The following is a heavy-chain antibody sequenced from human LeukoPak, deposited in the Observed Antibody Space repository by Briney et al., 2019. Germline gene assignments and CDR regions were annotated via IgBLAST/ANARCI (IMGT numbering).Heavy chain of an antibody. D-gene: IGHD3-10*01. CDR1: GGSFSGYY. Sequence: SETLSLTCAVYGGSFSGYYWSWIRQPAGKGLEWIGRIYTSGSTNYNPSLKSRVTMSVDTSKNQFSLKLSSVTAADTAVYYCARHYYGSGSYYGAFDIWGQGTMVTVSS. J-gene: IGHJ3*02. V-gene: IGHV4-59*10. CDR3: ARHYYGSGSYYGAFDI. CDR2: IYTSGST.